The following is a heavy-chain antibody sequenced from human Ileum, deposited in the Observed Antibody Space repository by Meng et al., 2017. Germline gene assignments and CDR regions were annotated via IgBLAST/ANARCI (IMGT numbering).Heavy chain of an antibody. CDR1: GGSISSGSYY. J-gene: IGHJ5*02. CDR3: AREGNVLLWFGELLP. Sequence: SETLSLTCTVSGGSISSGSYYWNWIRQPAGKGLEWIGRIYTSGSTNYNPSLKSRVTISVDTSKNQFSLKLSSVTAADTAVYYCAREGNVLLWFGELLPWGQGTLVTVSS. CDR2: IYTSGST. D-gene: IGHD3-10*01. V-gene: IGHV4-61*02.